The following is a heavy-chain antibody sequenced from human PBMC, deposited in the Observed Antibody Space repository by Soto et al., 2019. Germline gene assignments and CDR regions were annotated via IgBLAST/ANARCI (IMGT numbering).Heavy chain of an antibody. CDR1: GGSISGSSYY. CDR2: IYYSGNR. CDR3: ARHLGDYGYEDYYGMDV. Sequence: SETLSLTCTVSGGSISGSSYYWDWIRQPPGKGLEWIGSIYYSGNRYYRPSLKSRVNMSVGTSKNQFSLKLSSVTATDTAVYYCARHLGDYGYEDYYGMDVWGLGTTVTVS. V-gene: IGHV4-39*01. D-gene: IGHD4-17*01. J-gene: IGHJ6*02.